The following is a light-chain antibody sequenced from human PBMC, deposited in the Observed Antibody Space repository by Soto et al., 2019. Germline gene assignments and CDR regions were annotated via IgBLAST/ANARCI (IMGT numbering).Light chain of an antibody. CDR3: SSCTSGSTLYV. CDR2: ASS. V-gene: IGLV2-14*01. J-gene: IGLJ1*01. Sequence: QSALTQPASVSGSPGQSITVSCTGTSSDVGSYNYVSWYQHHPGKAPRLMIYASSNRPSGVSHRFSGSRSGNTASLTISGLQAEDEVDYYCSSCTSGSTLYVFGTGTKVTVL. CDR1: SSDVGSYNY.